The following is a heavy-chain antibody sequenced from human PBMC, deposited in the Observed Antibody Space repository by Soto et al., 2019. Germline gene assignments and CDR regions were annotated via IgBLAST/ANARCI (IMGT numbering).Heavy chain of an antibody. J-gene: IGHJ3*01. CDR3: ARDGGPHRTNGV. CDR1: GFSVSNNF. V-gene: IGHV3-66*01. D-gene: IGHD2-8*01. CDR2: IFSGGDT. Sequence: EVQLVESGGGLVQPGGSLTLSCTASGFSVSNNFMKWVRQAPGKGLEWVSLIFSGGDTRYADFVRGRFTISRDNSKNTVYLQMNSLRVEDAAVYYCARDGGPHRTNGVWSQGTMVTVSS.